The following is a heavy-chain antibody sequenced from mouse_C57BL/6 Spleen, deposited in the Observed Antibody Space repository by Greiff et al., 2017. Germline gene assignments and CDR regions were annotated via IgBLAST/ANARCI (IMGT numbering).Heavy chain of an antibody. CDR1: GYSFNDYN. CDR3: AREAPYYGSSWFAY. D-gene: IGHD1-1*01. CDR2: INPNYGTT. Sequence: VQLQQSGPELVKPGASVKISCKASGYSFNDYNMNWVKQSTGKSLEWIGVINPNYGTTSYNQKFKGKATLTVDQSSSTAYLQLNSLTSEDAAVYYCAREAPYYGSSWFAYWGQGTLVTVSA. V-gene: IGHV1-39*01. J-gene: IGHJ3*01.